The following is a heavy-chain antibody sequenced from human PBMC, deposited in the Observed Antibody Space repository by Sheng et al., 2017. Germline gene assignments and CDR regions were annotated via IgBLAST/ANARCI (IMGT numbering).Heavy chain of an antibody. Sequence: QVQLQQWGAGLLKPSETLSLTCAVYGGSFSGYYWSWIRQPPGKGLEWIGEINHSGSTNYNPSLKSRVTISVDTSKNQFSLKLSSVTAADTAVYYCASDYYLVYGMDVWGQGTTVTVSS. V-gene: IGHV4-34*01. D-gene: IGHD1-26*01. J-gene: IGHJ6*02. CDR1: GGSFSGYY. CDR3: ASDYYLVYGMDV. CDR2: INHSGST.